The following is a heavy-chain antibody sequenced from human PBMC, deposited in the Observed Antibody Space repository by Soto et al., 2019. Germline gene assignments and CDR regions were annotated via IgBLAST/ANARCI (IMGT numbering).Heavy chain of an antibody. CDR2: IFYSGST. CDR1: GGSISSSSYY. D-gene: IGHD2-15*01. Sequence: PSETLSVTWTVLGGSISSSSYYWGWIRQPPGKGLEWIGSIFYSGSTYYNPSLKSRVTISVDTSKNQFPLKPSSVTAADTAVYYRARHLTYCSAGSCYSDFPYYGMDVWGQGTTVTVSS. J-gene: IGHJ6*02. CDR3: ARHLTYCSAGSCYSDFPYYGMDV. V-gene: IGHV4-39*01.